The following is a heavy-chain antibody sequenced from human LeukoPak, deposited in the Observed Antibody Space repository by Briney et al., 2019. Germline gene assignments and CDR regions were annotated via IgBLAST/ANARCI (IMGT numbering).Heavy chain of an antibody. D-gene: IGHD6-13*01. CDR3: ARDLAAAGAPGLFDY. V-gene: IGHV4-4*07. CDR2: IYTSGST. Sequence: SETLSLTCTVSGGSISSYYWSCIRQPAGKGLEWIGRIYTSGSTNYNPSLKSRVTMSVDTSKNQFSLKLSSVTAADTAVYYCARDLAAAGAPGLFDYWGQGTLVTVSS. CDR1: GGSISSYY. J-gene: IGHJ4*02.